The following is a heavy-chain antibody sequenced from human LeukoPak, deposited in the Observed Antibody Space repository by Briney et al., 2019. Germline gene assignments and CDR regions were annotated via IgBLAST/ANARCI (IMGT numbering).Heavy chain of an antibody. CDR2: ISSSSSTI. V-gene: IGHV3-48*02. CDR1: GFTFSSYS. Sequence: TGGSLRLSCAASGFTFSSYSMNWVRQAPGKGLEWVSYISSSSSTIYYADSVKGRFTISRDNAKNSLYLQMNSLRDEDTAVYYCARLKYYDFWSGAPWAYYGMDVWGQGTTVTVSS. D-gene: IGHD3-3*01. J-gene: IGHJ6*02. CDR3: ARLKYYDFWSGAPWAYYGMDV.